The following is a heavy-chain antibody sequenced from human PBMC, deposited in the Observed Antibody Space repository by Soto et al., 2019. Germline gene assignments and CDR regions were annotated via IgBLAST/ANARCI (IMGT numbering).Heavy chain of an antibody. J-gene: IGHJ6*02. CDR3: ARGKGMEENYYYYGLDI. Sequence: ASGKVSRRASGYTFTTHAKHLVLQGSVQILEWMGWINGGTGQTKHSQRFQGRVTITRDTSASTAYMELSSLRSEDTAVYYCARGKGMEENYYYYGLDIWGQGTTVTVSS. D-gene: IGHD1-1*01. V-gene: IGHV1-3*01. CDR2: INGGTGQT. CDR1: GYTFTTHA.